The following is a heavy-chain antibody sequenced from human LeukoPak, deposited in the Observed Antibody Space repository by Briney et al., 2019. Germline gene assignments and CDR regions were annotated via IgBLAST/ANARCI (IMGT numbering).Heavy chain of an antibody. J-gene: IGHJ4*02. CDR1: GFTSSSYN. CDR3: ASPLFSSGWYWFDY. V-gene: IGHV3-30-3*01. Sequence: GGSLRLSCAASGFTSSSYNMHWVRQAPGKGLEWVAVISYDGSKKYYAGPVKGRFTISRDNSKNTLYLQMDSLRTEDTAVYYCASPLFSSGWYWFDYWSQGTLVTVSS. D-gene: IGHD6-19*01. CDR2: ISYDGSKK.